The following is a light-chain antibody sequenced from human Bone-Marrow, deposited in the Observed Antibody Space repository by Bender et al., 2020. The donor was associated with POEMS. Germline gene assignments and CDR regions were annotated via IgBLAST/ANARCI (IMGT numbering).Light chain of an antibody. CDR1: SGSFSTSYY. CDR2: NTN. Sequence: QTVVTQEPSFSVSPGGTVTLTCGMSSGSFSTSYYPSWYQQTPGQPPRTLIYNTNSRSSGVPDRFSGSILGNKAALTITGAQAEDESNYYCMLYLGGAIWLFGGGTKLTVL. J-gene: IGLJ3*02. CDR3: MLYLGGAIWL. V-gene: IGLV8-61*01.